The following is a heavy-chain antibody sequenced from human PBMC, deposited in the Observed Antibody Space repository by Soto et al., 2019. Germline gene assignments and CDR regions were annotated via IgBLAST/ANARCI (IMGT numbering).Heavy chain of an antibody. D-gene: IGHD3-16*01. CDR2: MNPNSGNT. J-gene: IGHJ4*02. V-gene: IGHV1-8*01. CDR3: ARELTSRALDY. Sequence: QVQLVQSGADVKKPGASVKVSCKASGYTFTSYDINWVRQSTGQGLEWMGWMNPNSGNTGYAQKFQGRVTMTRNTSISTSYMELSSLSSEDTAVYFCARELTSRALDYGGQGTLVTVSS. CDR1: GYTFTSYD.